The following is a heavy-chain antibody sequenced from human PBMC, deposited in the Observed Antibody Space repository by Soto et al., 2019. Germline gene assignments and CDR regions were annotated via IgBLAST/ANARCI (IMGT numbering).Heavy chain of an antibody. J-gene: IGHJ3*02. D-gene: IGHD6-19*01. CDR3: ARVCGWSRVAHAFDI. Sequence: QVQLQESGPGLVKPSETLSLTCTVSGGSISSYYWSWIRQPPGKGLEWIGYIYYSGSTNYNPSLKSRVTISVDTSKNQFSLKLSSVTAADTAGYYCARVCGWSRVAHAFDIWGQGTMVTVSS. CDR1: GGSISSYY. CDR2: IYYSGST. V-gene: IGHV4-59*01.